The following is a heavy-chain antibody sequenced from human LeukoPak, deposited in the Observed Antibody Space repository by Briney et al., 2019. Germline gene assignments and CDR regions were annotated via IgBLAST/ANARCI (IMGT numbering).Heavy chain of an antibody. CDR2: INPRGGSI. V-gene: IGHV1-46*01. CDR3: ARVSAVAGAFSY. J-gene: IGHJ4*02. Sequence: GASVKVSCKASGYPFTSYYMHWVRQAPGQGLEWMGIINPRGGSISYAQKFQGRVTMTRDTSTSTVYMELSSLRSEDTAVYYCARVSAVAGAFSYWGQGTLVTVSS. CDR1: GYPFTSYY. D-gene: IGHD6-19*01.